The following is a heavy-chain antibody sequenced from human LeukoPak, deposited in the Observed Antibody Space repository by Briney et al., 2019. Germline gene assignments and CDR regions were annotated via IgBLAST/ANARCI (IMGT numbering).Heavy chain of an antibody. Sequence: PGGSLRLSCEASGLTLTHYPFSNYGMHWVRQAPGKGLEWVAVIWYDGSNKGYGDSVKGRFTISRDNSKNMLYLQMNSLRAEDTAVYYCARDAGGAFGNYVNYFDYWGQGTLVTVSS. CDR3: ARDAGGAFGNYVNYFDY. D-gene: IGHD4-11*01. J-gene: IGHJ4*02. CDR2: IWYDGSNK. CDR1: GLTLTHYPFSNYG. V-gene: IGHV3-33*01.